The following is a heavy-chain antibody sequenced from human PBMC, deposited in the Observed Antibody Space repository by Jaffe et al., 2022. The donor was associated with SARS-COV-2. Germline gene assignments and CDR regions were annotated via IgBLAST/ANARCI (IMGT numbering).Heavy chain of an antibody. J-gene: IGHJ4*02. CDR1: GYNFASYG. D-gene: IGHD6-19*01. Sequence: QVQLVQSGAEVKKPGDSVRVSCKTSGYNFASYGIAWVRQAPGQGLEWMGWISVYNGNTNYAQKLQGRVTMTRDSSTSTVYMELRSLRSDDTAMYYCARDGFSSGWYAYWGQGTLVAVSS. V-gene: IGHV1-18*01. CDR2: ISVYNGNT. CDR3: ARDGFSSGWYAY.